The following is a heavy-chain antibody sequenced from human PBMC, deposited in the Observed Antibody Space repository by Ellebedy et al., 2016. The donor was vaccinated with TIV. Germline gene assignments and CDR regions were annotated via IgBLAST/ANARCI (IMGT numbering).Heavy chain of an antibody. CDR3: ARRGSYGDYAVQVNPWFDP. D-gene: IGHD3-16*01. V-gene: IGHV3-7*01. Sequence: GESLKISCVASGFSFRSYWMSWVRQAPGKRLEWVANIYQDGSTHYYVDSVKGRFTISRDNAKNSLFLQMNSLRVEEPAVYYCARRGSYGDYAVQVNPWFDPWGQGTLVTVSS. J-gene: IGHJ5*02. CDR2: IYQDGSTH. CDR1: GFSFRSYW.